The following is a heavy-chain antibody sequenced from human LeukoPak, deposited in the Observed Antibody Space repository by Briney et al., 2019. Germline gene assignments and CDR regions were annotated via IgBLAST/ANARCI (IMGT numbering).Heavy chain of an antibody. CDR2: ITWNGGST. Sequence: AGGSLRLSCAASGFTVSSNYMSWVRQAPGQGPEWVSGITWNGGSTDYAASVKGRFTIFRDNAKNSLYLRMNSLRDEDTALYYCARGGGSIRHSYYYYVDVWGKGTSVTVSS. V-gene: IGHV3-20*04. CDR3: ARGGGSIRHSYYYYVDV. CDR1: GFTVSSNY. D-gene: IGHD2-15*01. J-gene: IGHJ6*03.